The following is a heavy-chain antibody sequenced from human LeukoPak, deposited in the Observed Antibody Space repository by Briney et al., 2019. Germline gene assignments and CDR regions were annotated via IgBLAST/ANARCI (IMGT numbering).Heavy chain of an antibody. CDR2: IYYSGST. Sequence: SETLSLTCTVSGGSISSYYWSWIRQPPGKGLEWIGYIYYSGSTNYNPSLKSRVTISEDMSKNQFSLKLSSVTAADTAVYYCARGVVAAAGRTFDFWGQGTLVTVSS. D-gene: IGHD6-13*01. CDR3: ARGVVAAAGRTFDF. J-gene: IGHJ4*02. V-gene: IGHV4-59*01. CDR1: GGSISSYY.